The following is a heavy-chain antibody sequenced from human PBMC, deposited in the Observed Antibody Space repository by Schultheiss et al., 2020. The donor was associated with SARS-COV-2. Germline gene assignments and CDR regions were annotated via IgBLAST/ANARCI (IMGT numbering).Heavy chain of an antibody. J-gene: IGHJ3*02. CDR3: ARMTTVTRDAFDI. D-gene: IGHD4-11*01. CDR1: GFSLITYGVR. Sequence: SGPTLVKPTQTLTLTCTFSGFSLITYGVRVSWIRQPPGKALEWLARIDWDDDKFYSTSLKTRLTISKDTSKNQVVLTMTNMDPVDTATYYCARMTTVTRDAFDIWGQGTMVTVSS. CDR2: IDWDDDK. V-gene: IGHV2-70*04.